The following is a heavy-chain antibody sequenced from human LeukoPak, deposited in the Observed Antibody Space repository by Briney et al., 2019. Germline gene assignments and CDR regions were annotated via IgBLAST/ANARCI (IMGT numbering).Heavy chain of an antibody. CDR2: IWYDGSNK. Sequence: GGSLRLSCAASGFTFSSYGMHWVRQAPGKGLEWVAVIWYDGSNKYYADSVKGRFTISRDNSKNTLYLQMNSLRAEDTAVYYCARDQGGGWAFYFDYWGQGTLVTVSS. V-gene: IGHV3-33*01. CDR1: GFTFSSYG. CDR3: ARDQGGGWAFYFDY. J-gene: IGHJ4*02. D-gene: IGHD6-19*01.